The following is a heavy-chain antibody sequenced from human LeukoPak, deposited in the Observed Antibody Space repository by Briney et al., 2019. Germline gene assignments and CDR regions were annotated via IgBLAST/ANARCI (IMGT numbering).Heavy chain of an antibody. Sequence: SGPTLVNPTETLTLTCTFSGFSLSTGGVGVGWIRQPAGKALEWLALISWTDDKRYSPSLKSRLTITKDTSKNQVVLTMTNMDPVDTATYYYAHRLKDYDILTGYYSPDAFDIWGQGTMVTVSS. CDR3: AHRLKDYDILTGYYSPDAFDI. D-gene: IGHD3-9*01. CDR1: GFSLSTGGVG. J-gene: IGHJ3*02. V-gene: IGHV2-5*01. CDR2: ISWTDDK.